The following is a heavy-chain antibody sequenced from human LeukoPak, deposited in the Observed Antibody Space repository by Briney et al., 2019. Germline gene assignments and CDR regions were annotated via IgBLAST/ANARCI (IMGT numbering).Heavy chain of an antibody. V-gene: IGHV3-48*02. D-gene: IGHD3-10*01. CDR1: GFTFSDYS. CDR3: ARGEAGYGSGSYSDY. Sequence: GGSLRLSCAASGFTFSDYSMNWVRQAPGKGLEWVSYISSSSSAIYYADSVKRRFTISRDNAKNSLYLQMNSLRDEDTAVYYCARGEAGYGSGSYSDYWGQGTLVTVSS. CDR2: ISSSSSAI. J-gene: IGHJ4*02.